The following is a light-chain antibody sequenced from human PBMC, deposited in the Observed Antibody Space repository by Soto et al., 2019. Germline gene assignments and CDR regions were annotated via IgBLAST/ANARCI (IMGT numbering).Light chain of an antibody. Sequence: QSVLTQPPSVSAAPGQKVTISCSGSSSNIGNNYVSWYQQLPGTAPKLVIYDNNKRPSGIPDRFSGSKSGTSATLGITGLQSGAEAGYYGGTWVGSGSAVVFGGG. CDR1: SSNIGNNY. V-gene: IGLV1-51*01. CDR2: DNN. J-gene: IGLJ2*01. CDR3: GTWVGSGSAVV.